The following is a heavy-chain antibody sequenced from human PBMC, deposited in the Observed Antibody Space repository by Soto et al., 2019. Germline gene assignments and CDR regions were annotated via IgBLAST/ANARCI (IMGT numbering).Heavy chain of an antibody. CDR2: ISDYNGNT. V-gene: IGHV1-18*01. CDR3: AREVAAAGNYYYYGMDV. J-gene: IGHJ6*02. D-gene: IGHD6-13*01. Sequence: QVQLVQSGVEVKKPGASVKVSCRVLGYTFSSYGISWVRQAPGQGLEWLGWISDYNGNTNYAQKLQGRVTMTTDTSTSTAYMELRSLRSDDTAVYYCAREVAAAGNYYYYGMDVWGQGTTVTVSS. CDR1: GYTFSSYG.